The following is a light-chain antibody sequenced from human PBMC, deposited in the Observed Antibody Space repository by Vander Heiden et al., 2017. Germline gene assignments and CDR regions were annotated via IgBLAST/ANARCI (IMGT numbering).Light chain of an antibody. V-gene: IGKV3-20*01. Sequence: EIVLTQSPGTLSLSPGERATLSCRASQSVSSSFLAWYQQKPGQAPRLLIYGASSRATGIPDRFSGSGSGTDFTLTISRLEPEDFAVYYCQDYGQSPPWTFGQGTKVEIK. CDR1: QSVSSSF. J-gene: IGKJ1*01. CDR3: QDYGQSPPWT. CDR2: GAS.